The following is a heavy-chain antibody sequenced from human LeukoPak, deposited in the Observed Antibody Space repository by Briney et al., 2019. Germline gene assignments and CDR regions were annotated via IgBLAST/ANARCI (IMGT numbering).Heavy chain of an antibody. CDR2: ISSSSTI. CDR3: ARDGVRGYYYYYMDV. V-gene: IGHV3-48*01. Sequence: PGGSLRLSCAASGFTFSSYSMNWVRQAPGKGLEWVSYISSSSTIYYADSVKGRFTISRDNAKNSLYLQMNSLRAEDTAVYYCARDGVRGYYYYYMDVWGKGTTVTVSS. J-gene: IGHJ6*03. D-gene: IGHD2-8*01. CDR1: GFTFSSYS.